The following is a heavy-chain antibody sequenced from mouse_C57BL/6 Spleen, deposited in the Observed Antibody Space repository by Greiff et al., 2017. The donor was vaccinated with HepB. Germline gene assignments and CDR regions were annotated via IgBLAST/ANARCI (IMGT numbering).Heavy chain of an antibody. CDR3: TRENTTVVAYYYAMDY. V-gene: IGHV5-9-1*02. Sequence: EVKLQESGEGLVKPGGSLKLSCAASGFTFSSYAMSWVRQTPEKRLEWVAYISSGGDYIYYADTVKGRFTISRDNARNTLYLQMSSLKSEDTAMYYCTRENTTVVAYYYAMDYWGQGTSVTVSS. CDR2: ISSGGDYI. CDR1: GFTFSSYA. J-gene: IGHJ4*01. D-gene: IGHD1-1*01.